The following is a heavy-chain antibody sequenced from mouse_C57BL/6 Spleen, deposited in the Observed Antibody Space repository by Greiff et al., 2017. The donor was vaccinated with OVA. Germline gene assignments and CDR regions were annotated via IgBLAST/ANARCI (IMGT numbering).Heavy chain of an antibody. D-gene: IGHD2-3*01. Sequence: EVKVVESGGGLVKPGGSLKLSCAASGFTFSSYAMSWVRQTPEKRLEWVATISDGGSYTYYPDNVKGRFTISRDNAKNNLYLQMSHLKSEDTAMYYCARDDGSFFAYWGQGTLVTVSA. J-gene: IGHJ3*01. CDR3: ARDDGSFFAY. V-gene: IGHV5-4*01. CDR2: ISDGGSYT. CDR1: GFTFSSYA.